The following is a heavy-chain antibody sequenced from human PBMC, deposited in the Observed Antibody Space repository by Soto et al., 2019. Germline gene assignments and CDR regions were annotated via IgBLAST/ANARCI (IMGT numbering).Heavy chain of an antibody. J-gene: IGHJ3*02. CDR3: ASEYGDYVLRAFDI. CDR1: GYTFACRG. D-gene: IGHD4-17*01. V-gene: IGHV1-3*01. CDR2: INAGNGNT. Sequence: VKVSSEACGYTFACRGRSSVRQAPGQRLEWMGWINAGNGNTNYSQKFQGRVTITRDTSASTAYMELSSLRSEDTAVYYCASEYGDYVLRAFDIWGQGTMVTVSS.